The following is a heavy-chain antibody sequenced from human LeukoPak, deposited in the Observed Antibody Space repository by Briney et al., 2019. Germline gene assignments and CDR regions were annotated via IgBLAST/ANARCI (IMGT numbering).Heavy chain of an antibody. D-gene: IGHD3-10*01. J-gene: IGHJ4*02. CDR1: GGSFSGYY. CDR3: ARHLWGLFGD. CDR2: INHSGST. V-gene: IGHV4-34*01. Sequence: PSETLSLTCAVYGGSFSGYYWSWIRQPPGKGLEWIGEINHSGSTNYNPSLKSRVTISVDTSKNQFSLKLSSVTAADTAVYYCARHLWGLFGDWGQGTLVTVSS.